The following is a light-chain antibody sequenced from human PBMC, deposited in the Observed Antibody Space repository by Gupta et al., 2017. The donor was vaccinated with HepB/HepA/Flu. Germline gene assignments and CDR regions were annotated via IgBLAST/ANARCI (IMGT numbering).Light chain of an antibody. J-gene: IGKJ5*01. Sequence: DIVMTQTPLSLSVTPGQPASISCKSTQSLLHSDGRTYLYCYLQKAGQPPRLLLSEVSNRFAGVPDRFSGSESGTDFTLNISRVEADDVALYYCRQSLHLLFTLGHGTRLDMK. CDR1: QSLLHSDGRTY. V-gene: IGKV2D-29*01. CDR2: EVS. CDR3: RQSLHLLFT.